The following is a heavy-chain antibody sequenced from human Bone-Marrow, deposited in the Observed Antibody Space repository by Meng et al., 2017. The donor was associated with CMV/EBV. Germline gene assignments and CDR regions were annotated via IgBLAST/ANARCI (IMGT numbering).Heavy chain of an antibody. V-gene: IGHV4-59*01. CDR1: GGSISSYY. CDR2: IYYSGST. J-gene: IGHJ6*02. D-gene: IGHD3-10*01. CDR3: ARGGFGEFLSYYYGMDV. Sequence: SETLSLTCTVSGGSISSYYWSWIRQPPGKGLEWIGYIYYSGSTKYNPSLRSRVTILLDTSKEQFSLKLSSVTAADTAVYYCARGGFGEFLSYYYGMDVWGQGTTVTVPS.